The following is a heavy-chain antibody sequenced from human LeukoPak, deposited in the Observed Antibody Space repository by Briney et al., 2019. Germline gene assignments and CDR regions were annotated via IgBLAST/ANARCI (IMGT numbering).Heavy chain of an antibody. D-gene: IGHD3-22*01. CDR3: ARAWYYYGSSGYYFGDYFDY. CDR1: GGTFSSYA. V-gene: IGHV1-69*01. J-gene: IGHJ4*02. Sequence: SVKVSCKASGGTFSSYAISWVRQAPGQGLEWMGGIIPIFGTANYAQKFQGRVTITADESTSTAYMELSSLRSEDTAVYYCARAWYYYGSSGYYFGDYFDYWGQGTLVTVSS. CDR2: IIPIFGTA.